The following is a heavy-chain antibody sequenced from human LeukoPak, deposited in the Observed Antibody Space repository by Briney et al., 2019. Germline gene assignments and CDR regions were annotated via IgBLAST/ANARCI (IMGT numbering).Heavy chain of an antibody. CDR2: IYYSGST. J-gene: IGHJ4*02. V-gene: IGHV4-59*08. CDR1: GGSISRFY. D-gene: IGHD5-24*01. Sequence: PSETLSLTCTVSGGSISRFYWSWIRQPPGKAPKWIGSIYYSGSTNYNPSLRSRVTMSVDTSKNQFSLKLNSVTAADTAVYYCARNSRDGDNWEYHYFDYWGQGTLVTVSS. CDR3: ARNSRDGDNWEYHYFDY.